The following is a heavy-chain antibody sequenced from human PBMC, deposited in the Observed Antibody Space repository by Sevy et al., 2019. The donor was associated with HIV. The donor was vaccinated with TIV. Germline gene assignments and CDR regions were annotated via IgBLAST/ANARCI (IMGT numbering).Heavy chain of an antibody. Sequence: ASVKVSCKASGYTFTSYDINWVRQATGQGLEWMGWMNPNSGNTGYAQKFQGRVTMTRNTSISTAYMELSSLRSEDTAMYYCARSGSGGVRGVQAFDIWGQGTMVTVSS. CDR1: GYTFTSYD. CDR3: ARSGSGGVRGVQAFDI. CDR2: MNPNSGNT. V-gene: IGHV1-8*01. J-gene: IGHJ3*02. D-gene: IGHD3-10*01.